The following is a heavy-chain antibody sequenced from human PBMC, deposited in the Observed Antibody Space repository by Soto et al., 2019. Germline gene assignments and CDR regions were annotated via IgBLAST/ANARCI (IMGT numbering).Heavy chain of an antibody. J-gene: IGHJ6*02. V-gene: IGHV1-69*12. D-gene: IGHD2-15*01. CDR2: IIPIFGTA. CDR1: GGTFSSYA. CDR3: ARELIGYCSGGSCYGMDV. Sequence: QVQLVQSGAGVKKPGSSVKVSCKASGGTFSSYAISWVRQAPGQGLEWMGGIIPIFGTANYAQKFQGRVTITADESTSTAYMELSSLRSEDTAVYYCARELIGYCSGGSCYGMDVWGQGTTVTVSS.